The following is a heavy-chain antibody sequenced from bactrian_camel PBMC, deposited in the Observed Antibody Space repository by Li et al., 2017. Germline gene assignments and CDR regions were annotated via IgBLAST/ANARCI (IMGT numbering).Heavy chain of an antibody. D-gene: IGHD7*01. CDR2: IRRDGGET. V-gene: IGHV3S32*01. Sequence: QLVESGGGSVQAGGSLRLSCKVSGHSRGSNCVGWYRLPPGRAPAEREGIAAIRRDGGETWYAASVKGRFTISQDKGKNTVYLLMNSLKPDDSGTYYCAYESGTTPDLCRRRGPGGYFGQGTQVTVS. CDR1: GHSRGSNC. J-gene: IGHJ4*01.